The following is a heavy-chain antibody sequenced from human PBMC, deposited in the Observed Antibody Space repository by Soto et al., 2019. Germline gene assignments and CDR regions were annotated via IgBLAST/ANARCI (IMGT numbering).Heavy chain of an antibody. CDR2: IYSGGST. V-gene: IGHV3-53*01. J-gene: IGHJ3*01. CDR3: AKSRGTGWFAAALDV. Sequence: GGSLRLSCAASGFTVSSYYMSWVRQAPGKGLEWVSVIYSGGSTYYADSVKGRFTISRDDYGNSLYLQMNSLGVEDTAVYYCAKSRGTGWFAAALDVWGQGTMVTVSS. D-gene: IGHD6-19*01. CDR1: GFTVSSYY.